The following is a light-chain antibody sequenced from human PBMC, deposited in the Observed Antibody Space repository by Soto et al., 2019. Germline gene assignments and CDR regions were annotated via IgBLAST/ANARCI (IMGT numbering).Light chain of an antibody. CDR1: SSHIGAGYD. J-gene: IGLJ1*01. CDR3: QSYDSSLTTYV. Sequence: QSVLTQPPSVSGAPGQRITISCTGSSSHIGAGYDVHWYQQLPGTAPKLLIYSNNNRPSGVPDRFSASKSGTSASLAITGLRAEDEADYYCQSYDSSLTTYVFGTGTKVAVL. V-gene: IGLV1-40*01. CDR2: SNN.